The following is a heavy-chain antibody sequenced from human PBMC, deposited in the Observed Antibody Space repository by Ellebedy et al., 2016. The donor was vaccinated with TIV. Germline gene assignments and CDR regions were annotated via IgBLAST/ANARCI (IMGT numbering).Heavy chain of an antibody. V-gene: IGHV1-3*01. D-gene: IGHD2-21*01. J-gene: IGHJ6*02. CDR3: ATRVWQDPMDV. Sequence: ASVKVSXXASGYNFTSSAMHWVRQAPGQRPEWMGWINAGNGNTKYSQRLQGRVTITRDTSATTAYMKLSGLMSEDTAVYYCATRVWQDPMDVWGQGTAVTVSS. CDR2: INAGNGNT. CDR1: GYNFTSSA.